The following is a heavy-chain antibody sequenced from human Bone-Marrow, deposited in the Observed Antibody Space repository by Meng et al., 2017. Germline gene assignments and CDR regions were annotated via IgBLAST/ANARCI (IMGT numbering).Heavy chain of an antibody. Sequence: ASVKVSCKASGYTFTDNNIHWVRQAPGQGLEWMGRINPNSGDTNYAQNSQGRVTMTRDTSISTAYMVLRRLTSDDTAVYYCTKGVLKTVTWDYWGQGTLVTVSS. J-gene: IGHJ4*02. D-gene: IGHD4-17*01. CDR2: INPNSGDT. CDR1: GYTFTDNN. V-gene: IGHV1-2*06. CDR3: TKGVLKTVTWDY.